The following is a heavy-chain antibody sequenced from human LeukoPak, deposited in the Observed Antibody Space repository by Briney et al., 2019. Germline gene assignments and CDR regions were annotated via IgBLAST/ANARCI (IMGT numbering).Heavy chain of an antibody. D-gene: IGHD6-13*01. CDR1: GGSISSSNW. Sequence: SETLSLTCAVSGGSISSSNWWSWVRQPPGKGLEWIGEIYHSGSTNYNPSLKSRVTISVDKSKNQFSLKLSSVTAADTAVYYCAVIAAAGTSPSGAYYYYGMDVWGQGTTVTVSS. CDR3: AVIAAAGTSPSGAYYYYGMDV. V-gene: IGHV4-4*02. J-gene: IGHJ6*02. CDR2: IYHSGST.